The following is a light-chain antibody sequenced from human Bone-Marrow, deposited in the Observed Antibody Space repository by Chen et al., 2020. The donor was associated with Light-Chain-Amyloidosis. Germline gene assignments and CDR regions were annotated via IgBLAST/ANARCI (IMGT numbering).Light chain of an antibody. CDR2: LGS. CDR3: MQPLQTPRT. V-gene: IGKV2-28*01. CDR1: QSLLDSNGYNY. Sequence: DIVMTQSPLSLPVTPGEPASISCRSSQSLLDSNGYNYLDWYLQKPGASPQLLIYLGSNRASGVPDRFSGRGSGTDFTLKISRVEAEDVWVYYCMQPLQTPRTFGQGTKVEIK. J-gene: IGKJ1*01.